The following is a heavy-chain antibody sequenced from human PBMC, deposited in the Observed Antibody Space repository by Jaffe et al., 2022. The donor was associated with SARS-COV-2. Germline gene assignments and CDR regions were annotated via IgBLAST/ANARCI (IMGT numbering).Heavy chain of an antibody. CDR3: AGGFGDL. J-gene: IGHJ5*02. D-gene: IGHD3-10*01. Sequence: QVQLVESGGGVVQPGRSLRLSCAASGFTFSSYGMHWVRQAPGKGLEWVAVISYDGSNKYYADSVKGRFTISRDNSKNTLYLQMNSLRAEDTAVYYCAGGFGDLWGQGTLVTVSS. CDR1: GFTFSSYG. V-gene: IGHV3-30*03. CDR2: ISYDGSNK.